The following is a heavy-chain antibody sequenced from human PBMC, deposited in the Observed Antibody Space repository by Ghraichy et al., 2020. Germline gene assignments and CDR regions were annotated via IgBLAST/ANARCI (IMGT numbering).Heavy chain of an antibody. J-gene: IGHJ6*02. D-gene: IGHD2-15*01. CDR2: ISGSGGST. V-gene: IGHV3-23*01. CDR1: GFTFSSYA. CDR3: AKDQCARYCSGVGRGGMDV. Sequence: GGSLRLSCAASGFTFSSYAMSWVRQAPGKGLEWVSAISGSGGSTYYADSVKGRFTISRDNSKNTLYLQMNSLRAEDTAVYYCAKDQCARYCSGVGRGGMDVWGQGTTVTVSS.